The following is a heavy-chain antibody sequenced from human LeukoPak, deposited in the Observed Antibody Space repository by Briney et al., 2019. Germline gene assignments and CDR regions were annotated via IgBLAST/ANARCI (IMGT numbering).Heavy chain of an antibody. CDR2: ISAYNGNT. CDR3: ARLGFRYSTRYFDS. CDR1: GYTCTNYD. J-gene: IGHJ4*02. Sequence: ASVKVSCKTSGYTCTNYDITWVRQATGQGLEWMGLISAYNGNTNYAQKLQGRVTMTTDTSTSTAYMELRSLRSDDTAVYYCARLGFRYSTRYFDSWGQGTLVTVSS. D-gene: IGHD1-26*01. V-gene: IGHV1-18*01.